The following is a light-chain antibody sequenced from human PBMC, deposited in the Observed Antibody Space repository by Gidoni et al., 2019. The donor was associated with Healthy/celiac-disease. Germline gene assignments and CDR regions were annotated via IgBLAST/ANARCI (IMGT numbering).Light chain of an antibody. V-gene: IGKV3-15*01. CDR1: KSVSSN. CDR2: GSS. J-gene: IGKJ1*01. Sequence: EIVMTQSPATLSVSPGERATLSCRASKSVSSNLAWYQHKPGQAPRLLIYGSSTRATGIPARFSGSGSGTEFTITISSLQSEDFAVYYCQQYNNWAGTFGQGTKVEIK. CDR3: QQYNNWAGT.